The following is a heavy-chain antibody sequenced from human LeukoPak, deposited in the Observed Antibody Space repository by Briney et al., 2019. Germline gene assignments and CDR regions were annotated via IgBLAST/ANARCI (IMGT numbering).Heavy chain of an antibody. CDR2: IKGKTDGGTT. D-gene: IGHD3-16*02. CDR3: TTDYYDYVWGSYRPDN. V-gene: IGHV3-15*01. Sequence: GGSLRLSCAASGFTFSNAWMTWVRQAPGKGLEWVARIKGKTDGGTTEYAAPVKDRFTISRDDSKNTLYLQMNSLKPEDTAVYYCTTDYYDYVWGSYRPDNWGQGTLVTVSS. J-gene: IGHJ4*02. CDR1: GFTFSNAW.